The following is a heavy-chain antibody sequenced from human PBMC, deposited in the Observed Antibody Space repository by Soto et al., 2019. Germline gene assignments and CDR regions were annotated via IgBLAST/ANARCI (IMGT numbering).Heavy chain of an antibody. V-gene: IGHV4-4*08. CDR2: IYSGGST. Sequence: QVQLQEAGPGLVKPSETVSLTCTVSGASIRGSDWSWIRPPPGQGLQWLASIYSGGSTDYNHSLESRVTISVDTSKNQFSLNLRSVNEADTAVYYCARDYAGSSGHFDSWGQGTLVTVSS. D-gene: IGHD6-19*01. CDR1: GASIRGSD. J-gene: IGHJ4*02. CDR3: ARDYAGSSGHFDS.